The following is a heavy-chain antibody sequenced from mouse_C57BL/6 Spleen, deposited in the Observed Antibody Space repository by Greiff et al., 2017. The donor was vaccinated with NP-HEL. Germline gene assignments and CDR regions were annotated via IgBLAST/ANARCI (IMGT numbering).Heavy chain of an antibody. J-gene: IGHJ2*01. V-gene: IGHV5-9-1*02. Sequence: EVQLQESGEGLVKPGGSLKLSCAASGFTFSSYAMSWVRQTPEKRLEWVAYISSGGDYIYYADTVKGRFTISRDNARNTLYLQMSSLKSEDTAMYYCTRGPLYYGSSYYFDYWGQGTTLTVSS. CDR1: GFTFSSYA. CDR3: TRGPLYYGSSYYFDY. D-gene: IGHD1-1*01. CDR2: ISSGGDYI.